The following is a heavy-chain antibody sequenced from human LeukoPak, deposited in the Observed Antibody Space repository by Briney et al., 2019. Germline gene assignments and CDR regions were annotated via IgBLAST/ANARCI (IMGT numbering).Heavy chain of an antibody. CDR3: AIAAAEAFDI. CDR2: ISSSSSTI. CDR1: GFTFSSYR. J-gene: IGHJ3*02. V-gene: IGHV3-48*01. Sequence: GGSLRLSCAASGFTFSSYRMTWVRQAPGKGLEWVSYISSSSSTIYYADSVKGRFTISRDNAKNSLYLQMNSLRAEDTAVYYCAIAAAEAFDIWGQGTMVTVSS. D-gene: IGHD6-13*01.